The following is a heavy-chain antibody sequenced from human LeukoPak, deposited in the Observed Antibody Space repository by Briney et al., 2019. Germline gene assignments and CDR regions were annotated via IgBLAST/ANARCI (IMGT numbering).Heavy chain of an antibody. CDR2: ISGSGGKT. J-gene: IGHJ4*02. CDR1: GVTFSSYA. V-gene: IGHV3-23*01. Sequence: GGSLRLSCAASGVTFSSYAMSWVRQAPGKGLEWVSGISGSGGKTYYADSVKGRFTISRDNSKSTLYLQMNSLRAEDTAVYYCAKINLGPSDYWGQGTLVTVSS. CDR3: AKINLGPSDY.